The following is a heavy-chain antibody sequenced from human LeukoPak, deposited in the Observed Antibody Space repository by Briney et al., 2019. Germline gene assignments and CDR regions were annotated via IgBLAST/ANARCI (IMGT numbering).Heavy chain of an antibody. CDR1: GGSLFSYY. Sequence: SETLSLTCTVSGGSLFSYYWNWIRQSPGKGLEWIGFIYPNGITSYNPSLMSRGSISIATSRNQFSLRLTSVTAADTAMYYCARRAYYDSSGYHPTAGYFDLWARGTLVTVSS. V-gene: IGHV4-4*08. CDR3: ARRAYYDSSGYHPTAGYFDL. CDR2: IYPNGIT. J-gene: IGHJ2*01. D-gene: IGHD3-22*01.